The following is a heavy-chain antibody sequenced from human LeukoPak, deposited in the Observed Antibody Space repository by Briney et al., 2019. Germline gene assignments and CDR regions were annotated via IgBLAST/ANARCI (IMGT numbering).Heavy chain of an antibody. CDR2: IYYSGST. CDR3: ARHTYYDFWSGYYSPSYNWFDA. CDR1: GGSISSYY. Sequence: SETLSLTCTVSGGSISSYYWSWIRQPPGKGLEWIGYIYYSGSTNYNPSLKSRVTISVDTSKNQFSLKLSTVTAADTAVYYRARHTYYDFWSGYYSPSYNWFDAWGQGTLVTVSS. V-gene: IGHV4-59*01. J-gene: IGHJ5*02. D-gene: IGHD3-3*01.